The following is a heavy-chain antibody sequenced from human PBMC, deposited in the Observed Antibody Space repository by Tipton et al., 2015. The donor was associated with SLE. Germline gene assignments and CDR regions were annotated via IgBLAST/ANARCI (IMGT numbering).Heavy chain of an antibody. J-gene: IGHJ6*02. CDR3: ARDRWREIGTISWATYYYYGMDV. D-gene: IGHD4/OR15-4a*01. CDR1: GGSIVSSSYY. V-gene: IGHV4-34*01. CDR2: INHRGST. Sequence: TLSLTCAVYGGSIVSSSYYWGWIRQPPGKGLEWIGEINHRGSTNYNPSLKSRVAISVDMSKNQFSLKVTSVTAEDTAVYYCARDRWREIGTISWATYYYYGMDVWGQGTTVTVSS.